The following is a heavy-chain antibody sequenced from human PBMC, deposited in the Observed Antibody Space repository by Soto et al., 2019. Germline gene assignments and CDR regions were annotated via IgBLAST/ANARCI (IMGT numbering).Heavy chain of an antibody. CDR2: ISYDGSNK. J-gene: IGHJ4*02. D-gene: IGHD5-18*01. Sequence: GSLRLCCAASVFTFSSYAMHWVRQAPGKGLEWVAVISYDGSNKYYADSVKGRFTISRDNSKNTLYLQMNSLRAEDTAVYYCARGLGTAMDYYWGQGTLVTVSS. CDR3: ARGLGTAMDYY. CDR1: VFTFSSYA. V-gene: IGHV3-30-3*01.